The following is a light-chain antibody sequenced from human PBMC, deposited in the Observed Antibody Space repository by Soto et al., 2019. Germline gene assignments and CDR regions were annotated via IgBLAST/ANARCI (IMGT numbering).Light chain of an antibody. CDR1: SSDVGGYNY. V-gene: IGLV2-14*03. CDR3: SSYTSSSPRV. J-gene: IGLJ1*01. Sequence: QSVLTQPASVSGSPGQSITISCTGTSSDVGGYNYVSWYQHHPGKAPKLMIYDVSNRPSGVSNRFSGSKSGNTASLTISGLQAEDEADYYCSSYTSSSPRVFGTGTKVTVL. CDR2: DVS.